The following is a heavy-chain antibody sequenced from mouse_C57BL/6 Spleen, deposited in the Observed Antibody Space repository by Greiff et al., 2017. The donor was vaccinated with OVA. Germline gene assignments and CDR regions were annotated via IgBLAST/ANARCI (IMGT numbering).Heavy chain of an antibody. J-gene: IGHJ1*03. D-gene: IGHD1-1*01. CDR1: GYTFTGYW. CDR2: ILPGSGST. V-gene: IGHV1-9*01. CDR3: AKIIPRYGSSYGYFDV. Sequence: VQLQQSGAELMKPGASVKLSCKATGYTFTGYWIEWVKQRPGHGLEWIGEILPGSGSTNYNEKFKGKATFTADTSSNTAYMQLSSLTTEDSAIYYCAKIIPRYGSSYGYFDVWGTGTTVTVSS.